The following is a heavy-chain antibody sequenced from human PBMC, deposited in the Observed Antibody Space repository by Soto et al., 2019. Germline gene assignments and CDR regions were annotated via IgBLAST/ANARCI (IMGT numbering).Heavy chain of an antibody. V-gene: IGHV4-34*01. Sequence: PSETLSLTCAVYGGSFSGYYWSWIRQPLGKGLEWIGEINHSGSTNYNPSLKSRVTISVDTSKNQFSLKLSSVTAADTAVYYCARRRQLWFPHWGQGTLVTVSS. CDR1: GGSFSGYY. D-gene: IGHD5-18*01. J-gene: IGHJ4*02. CDR3: ARRRQLWFPH. CDR2: INHSGST.